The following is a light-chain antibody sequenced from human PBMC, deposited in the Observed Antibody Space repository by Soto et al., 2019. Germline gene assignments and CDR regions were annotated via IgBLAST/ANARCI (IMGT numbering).Light chain of an antibody. CDR1: QSVSSSY. CDR2: GAS. Sequence: EIVLTQSPGTLSLSPGERATLSCRASQSVSSSYLAWYQQKPGQAPRLLIYGASSRATGIPDRFSGSGSGTDFTLIISRLEPEDFAVYYCQQYCSSPWTFGQGTKVEIK. CDR3: QQYCSSPWT. J-gene: IGKJ1*01. V-gene: IGKV3-20*01.